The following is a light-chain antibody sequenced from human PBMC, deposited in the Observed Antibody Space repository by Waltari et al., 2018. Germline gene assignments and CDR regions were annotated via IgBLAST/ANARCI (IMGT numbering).Light chain of an antibody. J-gene: IGLJ2*01. CDR1: SSDVGGYHY. V-gene: IGLV2-8*01. Sequence: QSALTQPPSASGSPGQPVTISCTGTSSDVGGYHYAHCYQQHPGKAPKLIIYEVTKRPSGVPDRFSGSKSGNTASLTVSGLQADDEADYYCNSYAGRNRLGVFGGGTKVTVL. CDR2: EVT. CDR3: NSYAGRNRLGV.